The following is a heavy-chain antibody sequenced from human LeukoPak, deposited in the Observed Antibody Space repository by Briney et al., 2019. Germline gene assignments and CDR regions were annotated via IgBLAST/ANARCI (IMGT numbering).Heavy chain of an antibody. J-gene: IGHJ4*02. Sequence: GGSLRLSCAASGFTFRNYAMSWVRQAPGKGLEWGSPISGSGVDTDYADSVKDRFPISRDNSRNTLYLQMNSLRAEDTAVYYCAKHQDWTVTVPDYWGQGTLVTVSS. CDR2: ISGSGVDT. CDR3: AKHQDWTVTVPDY. D-gene: IGHD4-17*01. CDR1: GFTFRNYA. V-gene: IGHV3-23*01.